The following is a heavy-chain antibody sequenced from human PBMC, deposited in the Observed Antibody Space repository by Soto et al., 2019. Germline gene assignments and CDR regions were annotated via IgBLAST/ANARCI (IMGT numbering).Heavy chain of an antibody. CDR3: AKEYHFIAAYYFDY. J-gene: IGHJ4*02. CDR2: ISYDGSNK. Sequence: GGSLRLSCAASGFTFSSYGMHWVRQAPGKGLEWVAVISYDGSNKYYADSVKGRFTISRDNSKNTLYLQMNSLRAEDTAVYYCAKEYHFIAAYYFDYWGQGTLVTVSS. V-gene: IGHV3-30*18. CDR1: GFTFSSYG. D-gene: IGHD6-6*01.